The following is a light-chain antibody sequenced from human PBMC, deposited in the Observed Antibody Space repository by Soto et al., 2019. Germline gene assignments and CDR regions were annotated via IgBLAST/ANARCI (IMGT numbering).Light chain of an antibody. V-gene: IGKV3-15*01. J-gene: IGKJ2*01. CDR1: QSVSSD. CDR2: GAS. CDR3: QQYDTWPHT. Sequence: EMVMTQSPATLSVSPGERATLSCRASQSVSSDLAWYQQKPGQAPRLLIYGASTRATGVPARFSASGSGTEFTVTISSLQSEDFAVYYCQQYDTWPHTFGQGTKLEI.